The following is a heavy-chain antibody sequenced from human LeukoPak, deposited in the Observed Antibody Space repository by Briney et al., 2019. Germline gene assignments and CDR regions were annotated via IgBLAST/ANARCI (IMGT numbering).Heavy chain of an antibody. J-gene: IGHJ4*02. D-gene: IGHD3-10*01. V-gene: IGHV3-30*18. CDR1: GFTFSSYG. Sequence: GGSLRLSCAASGFTFSSYGMHWVRQAPGKGLEWVAVISYDGSNKYYADSVKGRFTISRDNSKNTLYLQMNSLRAEDTAVYYCAKDQSAAAYHYGPVSLDYWGQGTLVTVSS. CDR3: AKDQSAAAYHYGPVSLDY. CDR2: ISYDGSNK.